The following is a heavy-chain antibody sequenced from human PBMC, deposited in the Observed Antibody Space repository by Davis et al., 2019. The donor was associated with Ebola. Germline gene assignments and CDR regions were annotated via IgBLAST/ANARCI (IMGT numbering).Heavy chain of an antibody. V-gene: IGHV3-72*01. D-gene: IGHD3-3*02. CDR1: GFPFSVYF. CDR3: AGSLAGSDYYGMDV. CDR2: TRNKANGYTT. Sequence: GESLKISCAASGFPFSVYFMDWVRLTPGKGLEWVGRTRNKANGYTTEYAASVKDRFTISRDDSKNSLYLQMNSLKTEDTAVYYCAGSLAGSDYYGMDVWGKGTTVTVSS. J-gene: IGHJ6*04.